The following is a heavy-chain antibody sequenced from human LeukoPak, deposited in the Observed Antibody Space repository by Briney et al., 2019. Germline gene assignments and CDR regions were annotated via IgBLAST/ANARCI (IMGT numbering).Heavy chain of an antibody. CDR3: AKSAAIITSSTWYLMFDY. V-gene: IGHV3-23*01. CDR1: GFTFSTYV. D-gene: IGHD6-13*01. J-gene: IGHJ4*02. CDR2: ISDSGGST. Sequence: GGSLRLSCAASGFTFSTYVMSWVRQAPGKGLERVSTISDSGGSTYYADSVKGRFTISRDNSKNTLYLQMNSLRAEDTAVYYCAKSAAIITSSTWYLMFDYWGQGSLVTVSS.